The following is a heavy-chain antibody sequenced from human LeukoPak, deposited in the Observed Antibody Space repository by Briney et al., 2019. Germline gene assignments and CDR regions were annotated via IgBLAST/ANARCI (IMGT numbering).Heavy chain of an antibody. Sequence: GGSLRLSCAASGFAFSAYWMHWVRQAPGKGLEGVSRINEDATTISYADSVKGRFIISRDNSKKSLYPQMNNLRAEDTAVYYCVRDLVFVWTPGDDFDFWGQGTLVTVSS. CDR2: INEDATTI. V-gene: IGHV3-74*01. D-gene: IGHD3-16*01. J-gene: IGHJ4*02. CDR3: VRDLVFVWTPGDDFDF. CDR1: GFAFSAYW.